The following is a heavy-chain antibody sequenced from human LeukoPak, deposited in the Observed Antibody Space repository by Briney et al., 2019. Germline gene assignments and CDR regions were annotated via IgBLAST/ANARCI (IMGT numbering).Heavy chain of an antibody. D-gene: IGHD3-22*01. CDR2: IYPGDSDT. CDR3: ARPAYYYDSSGYYLLYYFDY. CDR1: GSSFTSYW. V-gene: IGHV5-51*01. J-gene: IGHJ4*02. Sequence: PGESLQISCQGSGSSFTSYWIGWVRQMPGKGLEWMGIIYPGDSDTRYSPSFQGQVTISADKSISTAYLQWSSLKASDTAMYYCARPAYYYDSSGYYLLYYFDYWGQGTLVTVSS.